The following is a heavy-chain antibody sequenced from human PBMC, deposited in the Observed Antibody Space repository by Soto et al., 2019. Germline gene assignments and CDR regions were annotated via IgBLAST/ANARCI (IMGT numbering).Heavy chain of an antibody. D-gene: IGHD1-26*01. CDR1: GGAISSSNW. CDR2: ILHSGNT. Sequence: QVQLQESGPGLVKPSGPLSLTCAVSGGAISSSNWWSWVRQPPGKGLEWIGEILHSGNTNYNPSLSSRVTIAVDESKTQFSLRLRSVTAADTAVYYCAKAEGGPKVRESFHHGGQGTLVTVAS. J-gene: IGHJ1*01. V-gene: IGHV4-4*02. CDR3: AKAEGGPKVRESFHH.